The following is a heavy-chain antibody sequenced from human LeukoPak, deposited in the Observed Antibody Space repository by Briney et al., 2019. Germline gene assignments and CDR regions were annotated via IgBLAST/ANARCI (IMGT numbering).Heavy chain of an antibody. Sequence: ASVKVSCKASGYTFIDYYMHWVRQAPGQGLEWMGFINPSTGRTAYAQKFQHTITMTRDTSISTAYMELSRLRSDDTAVYYCARGDALRFLEWLLRPYYYGMDVWGQGTTVTVSS. CDR2: INPSTGRT. D-gene: IGHD3-3*01. V-gene: IGHV1-2*02. J-gene: IGHJ6*02. CDR1: GYTFIDYY. CDR3: ARGDALRFLEWLLRPYYYGMDV.